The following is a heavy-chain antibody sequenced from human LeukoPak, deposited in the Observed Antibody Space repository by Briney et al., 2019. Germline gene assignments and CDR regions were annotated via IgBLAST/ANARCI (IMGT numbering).Heavy chain of an antibody. V-gene: IGHV1-69*13. D-gene: IGHD6-19*01. Sequence: ASVKVSCKASGYTFTSYGISWVRQAPGQGLEWMGGIIPIFGTANYAQKFQGRVTITADESTSTAYMELSSLRSEDTAVYYCASLWYSSGHVDYWGQGTLVTVSS. CDR3: ASLWYSSGHVDY. CDR2: IIPIFGTA. CDR1: GYTFTSYG. J-gene: IGHJ4*02.